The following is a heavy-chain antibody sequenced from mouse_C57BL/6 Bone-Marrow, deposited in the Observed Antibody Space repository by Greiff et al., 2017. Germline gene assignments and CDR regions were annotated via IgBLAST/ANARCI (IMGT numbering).Heavy chain of an antibody. D-gene: IGHD4-1*02. Sequence: DVQLVESGGGLVQPGGSLKLSCAASGFTFSDYYMYWVRQTPEKRLEWVAYISNGGGSTYYPDTVKGRFPISRDNAKNTLYLQMSRLKSEDTAMYYCARQGDNWDGEDYWGQGTTLTVSS. J-gene: IGHJ2*01. CDR2: ISNGGGST. V-gene: IGHV5-12*01. CDR3: ARQGDNWDGEDY. CDR1: GFTFSDYY.